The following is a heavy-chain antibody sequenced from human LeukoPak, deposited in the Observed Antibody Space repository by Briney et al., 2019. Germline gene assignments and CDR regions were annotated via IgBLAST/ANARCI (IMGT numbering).Heavy chain of an antibody. Sequence: AGSLRLSCAASGFTFSSYAMHWVRQAPGKGLEWVAVTSYDGSNKYYADPVKGRFTISRDNSKNTLYLQMNSLRAEDTAVYYCAREYGEYSSGWLGYWGQGTLVTVSS. D-gene: IGHD6-19*01. V-gene: IGHV3-30*01. CDR1: GFTFSSYA. J-gene: IGHJ4*02. CDR2: TSYDGSNK. CDR3: AREYGEYSSGWLGY.